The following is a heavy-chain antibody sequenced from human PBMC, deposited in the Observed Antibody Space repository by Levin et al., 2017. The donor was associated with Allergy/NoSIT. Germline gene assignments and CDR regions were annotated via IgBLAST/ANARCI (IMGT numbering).Heavy chain of an antibody. CDR1: GFSFSTIGVG. J-gene: IGHJ3*01. CDR3: THRDRETSGHDAFDV. Sequence: SGPTLVKPTQTLTLTCTFSGFSFSTIGVGVGWIRQPPGKALEWLSLIYWDDDKRYSPSLKSRLTITADASKNQVVLTMTNMDPVDTGTYYCTHRDRETSGHDAFDVWGQGTVVTVSS. CDR2: IYWDDDK. V-gene: IGHV2-5*02. D-gene: IGHD1-26*01.